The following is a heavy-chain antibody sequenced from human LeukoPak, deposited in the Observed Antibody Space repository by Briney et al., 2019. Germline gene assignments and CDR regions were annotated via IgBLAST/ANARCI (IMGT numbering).Heavy chain of an antibody. V-gene: IGHV1-8*01. CDR3: ARGYSPTLRTTGNDY. CDR1: GYTFTSHD. Sequence: VASVKVSCKASGYTFTSHDINWVRQATGQGLEWMGWMNPNSGNTGYAQKFQGRVTMTRDTSINTAYMELHSLRSEGTAVYYCARGYSPTLRTTGNDYWGQGTLVTVSS. D-gene: IGHD1-1*01. CDR2: MNPNSGNT. J-gene: IGHJ4*02.